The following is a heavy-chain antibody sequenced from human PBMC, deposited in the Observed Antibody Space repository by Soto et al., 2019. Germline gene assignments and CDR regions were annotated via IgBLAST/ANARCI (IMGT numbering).Heavy chain of an antibody. Sequence: GGSLRLSCAASGFILSSYGMHWVRQAPGKGLEWVAVVSFGENNKYYADSVKGRFTISRDNSKNTLYLQVNSLRAEDTAVYYCAKEEKGPLWFGELLYEAGGMDVWGQGTTVTVSS. CDR2: VSFGENNK. CDR1: GFILSSYG. D-gene: IGHD3-10*01. V-gene: IGHV3-30*18. CDR3: AKEEKGPLWFGELLYEAGGMDV. J-gene: IGHJ6*02.